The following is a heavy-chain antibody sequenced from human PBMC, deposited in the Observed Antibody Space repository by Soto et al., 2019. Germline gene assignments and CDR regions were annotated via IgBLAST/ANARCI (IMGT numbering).Heavy chain of an antibody. D-gene: IGHD6-13*01. CDR3: ARGGSSWSGAWYFDL. CDR1: GGSISHYY. CDR2: IYYSGSA. V-gene: IGHV4-59*01. Sequence: QVPLQESGPGLVKPSETLSLTCTVSGGSISHYYWSWIRQPPGKGLEWIGYIYYSGSANYNPSLKSRVIISVDTSKNQFSLKLSSVTAADTAVYFCARGGSSWSGAWYFDLWGRGTLVTVSS. J-gene: IGHJ2*01.